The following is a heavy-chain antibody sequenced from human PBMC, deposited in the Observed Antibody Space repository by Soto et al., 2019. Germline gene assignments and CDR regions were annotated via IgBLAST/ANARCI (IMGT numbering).Heavy chain of an antibody. J-gene: IGHJ6*02. Sequence: ASVKVSCKASGYTFNRYYLRWVRQAPGPRLEWMGWISPHTGATTYAQKFQGWVTMTRDTSISTAYMELSRLRSDDTAVYYCAAGGIAAAGPTRHYYYYGMDVWGQGPTVTVSS. CDR2: ISPHTGAT. D-gene: IGHD6-13*01. CDR1: GYTFNRYY. V-gene: IGHV1-2*04. CDR3: AAGGIAAAGPTRHYYYYGMDV.